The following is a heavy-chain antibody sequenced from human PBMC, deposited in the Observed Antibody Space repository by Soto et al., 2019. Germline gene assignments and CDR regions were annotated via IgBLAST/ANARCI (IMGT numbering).Heavy chain of an antibody. J-gene: IGHJ4*02. D-gene: IGHD1-1*01. Sequence: SETLSLTCTVSGGSISSYYWSWIRQPPGKGLEWNGYIYYSGSTNYNPSLKNRVTISVNTSKNQFSLKLSSVTAAYTAFYYCARGYRNTDRAAPFDSWGQGTLVTVSS. CDR3: ARGYRNTDRAAPFDS. CDR1: GGSISSYY. CDR2: IYYSGST. V-gene: IGHV4-59*01.